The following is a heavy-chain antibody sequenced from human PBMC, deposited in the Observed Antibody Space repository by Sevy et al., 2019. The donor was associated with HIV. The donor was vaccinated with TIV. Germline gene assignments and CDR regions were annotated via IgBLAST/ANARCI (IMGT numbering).Heavy chain of an antibody. D-gene: IGHD4-17*01. CDR1: GFTFSSYW. Sequence: GGSLRLSCAASGFTFSSYWMSWVRQAPGKGLEWVANIKLDGSEKYYVDSVKGRFIISRDNAKNSLYLQMNSLRAEDTAVYYCARAEAHDYGDFNWFDPWGQGTLVTVSS. V-gene: IGHV3-7*03. J-gene: IGHJ5*02. CDR2: IKLDGSEK. CDR3: ARAEAHDYGDFNWFDP.